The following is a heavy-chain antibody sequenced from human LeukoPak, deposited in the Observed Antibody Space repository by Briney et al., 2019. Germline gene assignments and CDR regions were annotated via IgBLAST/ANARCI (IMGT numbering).Heavy chain of an antibody. CDR1: GFTFSDCY. J-gene: IGHJ6*02. V-gene: IGHV3-11*06. Sequence: GGSLRLSCTASGFTFSDCYMSWIRQAPGKGLEWVSYITNRGTYTNYADSVKGRFTISRDNAKNSLLLQMNNLGAEDTSVYYCAVALSGSYVYYHTMDVWGQGTTVTVSS. CDR2: ITNRGTYT. CDR3: AVALSGSYVYYHTMDV. D-gene: IGHD3-10*01.